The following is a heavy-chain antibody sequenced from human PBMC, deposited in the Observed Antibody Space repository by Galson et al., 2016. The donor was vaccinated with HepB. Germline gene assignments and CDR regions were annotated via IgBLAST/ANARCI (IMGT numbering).Heavy chain of an antibody. J-gene: IGHJ4*02. CDR3: ARDGYSSGYLDY. D-gene: IGHD6-19*01. CDR1: GFTVSTNY. Sequence: SLRLSCAASGFTVSTNYMSWVRQAPGKGLEWVAVIYSGGTTYYADSVKGRFTISRDISKDTLYLQMNSVRAEDTAVYYCARDGYSSGYLDYWGQGTLATISS. V-gene: IGHV3-53*01. CDR2: IYSGGTT.